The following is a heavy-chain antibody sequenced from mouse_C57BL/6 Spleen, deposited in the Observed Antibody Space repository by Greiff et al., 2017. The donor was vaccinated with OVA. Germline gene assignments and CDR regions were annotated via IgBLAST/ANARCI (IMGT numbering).Heavy chain of an antibody. J-gene: IGHJ4*01. V-gene: IGHV10-1*01. CDR1: GFSFNTYA. Sequence: EVQGVESGGGLVQPKGSLKLSCAASGFSFNTYAMNWVRPAPGKGLEWVARIRSKSNNYATYYADSVKDRFTISRDDSESMLYLQMNNLKTEDTAMYYCVRGLDYAMDYWGQGTSVTVSS. CDR3: VRGLDYAMDY. CDR2: IRSKSNNYAT.